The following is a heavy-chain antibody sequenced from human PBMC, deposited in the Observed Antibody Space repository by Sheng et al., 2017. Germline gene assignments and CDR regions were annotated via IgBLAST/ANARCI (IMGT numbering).Heavy chain of an antibody. Sequence: QLQLQESGPGLVKPSETLSLTCTVSGGSISSSSYYWGWIRQSPGKGLEWIASIYYSGSTYYNPSLKSRVTISVDTSNNHFSLKLSSVTAADTAVYYCARSYYGSAIPTDTYFDYWGQGSPGHRLL. CDR3: ARSYYGSAIPTDTYFDY. CDR1: GGSISSSSYY. J-gene: IGHJ4*02. V-gene: IGHV4-39*07. D-gene: IGHD3-10*01. CDR2: IYYSGST.